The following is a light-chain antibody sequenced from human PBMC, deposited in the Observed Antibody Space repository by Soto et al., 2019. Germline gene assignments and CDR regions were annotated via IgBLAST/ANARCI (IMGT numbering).Light chain of an antibody. CDR3: QVWDSSGV. J-gene: IGLJ3*02. Sequence: SYELTQPLSVSVALGQTARITCGGNNIGSKKVHWYQQKPGQAPVLVIYRDSNRPSGIPERVSGSNSGNTATLTVRRAQAVDEADYSWQVWDSSGVFGGGTKLTVL. CDR1: NIGSKK. CDR2: RDS. V-gene: IGLV3-9*01.